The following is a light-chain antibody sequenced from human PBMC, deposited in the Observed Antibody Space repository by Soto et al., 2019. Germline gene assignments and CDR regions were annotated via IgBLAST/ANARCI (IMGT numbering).Light chain of an antibody. CDR3: MQALQTPLT. V-gene: IGKV2-28*01. CDR2: MGS. J-gene: IGKJ4*01. Sequence: DIVMTQSPLSQPVTPGEPASISCRSSQSLLHSNGYNYVDWFLQRPGQSPQVLIYMGSYRASGVPDRFSGSGSGTDFTLEISRVETEDVGIYYCMQALQTPLTFGGGTKVDIK. CDR1: QSLLHSNGYNY.